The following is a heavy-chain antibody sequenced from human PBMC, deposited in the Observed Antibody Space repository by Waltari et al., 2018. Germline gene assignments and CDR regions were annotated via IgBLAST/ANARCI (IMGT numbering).Heavy chain of an antibody. CDR2: IYYSGST. CDR1: GGSISSSSYY. V-gene: IGHV4-39*01. CDR3: ARQTRSSWGRYFDY. Sequence: QLQLQESGPGLVKPSETLSLTCTVSGGSISSSSYYWGWIRQPPGKGLEWIGSIYYSGSTYYNPSLKSRVTISVDTSKNQFSLKLSSVTAADTAVYYCARQTRSSWGRYFDYWGQGTLVTVSS. D-gene: IGHD6-13*01. J-gene: IGHJ4*02.